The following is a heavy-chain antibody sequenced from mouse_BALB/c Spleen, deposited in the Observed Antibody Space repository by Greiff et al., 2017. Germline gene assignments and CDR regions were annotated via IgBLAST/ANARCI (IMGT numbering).Heavy chain of an antibody. Sequence: QVQLQQSGSELRSPGSSVKLSCKASDSEVFPFSYMWLVRQTPGHVFEWIGDILPSIGRTIYGEMFEDKAILDADTVSNTAYLEINSLTSEDSAIYYCARWDGNYVAAYWGQGTLVTVSA. V-gene: IGHV15-2*02. J-gene: IGHJ3*01. CDR1: DSEVFPFSY. D-gene: IGHD2-1*01. CDR3: ARWDGNYVAAY. CDR2: ILPSIGRT.